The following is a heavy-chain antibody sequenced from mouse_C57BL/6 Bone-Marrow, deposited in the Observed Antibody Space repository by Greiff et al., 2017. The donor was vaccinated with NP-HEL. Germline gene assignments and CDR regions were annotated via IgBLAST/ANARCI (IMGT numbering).Heavy chain of an antibody. J-gene: IGHJ2*01. CDR2: INYDGSST. CDR1: GFTFSDYY. Sequence: EVKVVESEGGLVQPGSSMKLSCTASGFTFSDYYMAWVRQVPEKGLEWVANINYDGSSTYYLDSLKSRFIISRDNAKNILYLQMSRLKSEDTATYYCARERDFDYWGQGTTLTVSS. V-gene: IGHV5-16*01. CDR3: ARERDFDY.